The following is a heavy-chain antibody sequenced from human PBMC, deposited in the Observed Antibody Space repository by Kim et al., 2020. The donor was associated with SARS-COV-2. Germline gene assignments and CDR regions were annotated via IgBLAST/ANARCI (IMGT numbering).Heavy chain of an antibody. Sequence: GGSLRLSCAASGFTFSNYGIHWVRQAPGKGLEWVAVIWYDGSNKYYADSVKGRFTISRDNSKNTLFLQMNSLRAEDTAVYYCARDGDPWNQLYYRDYWGQRTLVTVSS. V-gene: IGHV3-33*01. CDR2: IWYDGSNK. D-gene: IGHD2-21*01. J-gene: IGHJ4*02. CDR3: ARDGDPWNQLYYRDY. CDR1: GFTFSNYG.